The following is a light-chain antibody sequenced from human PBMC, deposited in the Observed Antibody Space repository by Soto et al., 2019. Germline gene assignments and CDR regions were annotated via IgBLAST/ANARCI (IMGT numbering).Light chain of an antibody. J-gene: IGKJ1*01. Sequence: PFTLTPATVSGAVKYRVTLTFRASQSISSWLAWYQQKPGKAPKLLIYKASSLESGVPSRFSGSGSGTEFTLTISSLQPDDFTTYCCQHDNSYSATFGQGTKVDIK. CDR3: QHDNSYSAT. CDR1: QSISSW. V-gene: IGKV1-5*03. CDR2: KAS.